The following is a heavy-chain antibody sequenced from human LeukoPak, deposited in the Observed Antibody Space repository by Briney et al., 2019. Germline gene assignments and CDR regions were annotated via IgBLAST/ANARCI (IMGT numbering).Heavy chain of an antibody. V-gene: IGHV3-48*04. D-gene: IGHD1-14*01. CDR3: ARDDHGRSHFVF. CDR1: GFTFSSYS. CDR2: ISSSSSTI. J-gene: IGHJ4*02. Sequence: GGSLRLSCAASGFTFSSYSMNWVRQAPGKGLEWVSYISSSSSTIYYADSVKGRFTISRDNAKNSLYLQMNSLRAEDTAVYYCARDDHGRSHFVFGGQGTLVTVSS.